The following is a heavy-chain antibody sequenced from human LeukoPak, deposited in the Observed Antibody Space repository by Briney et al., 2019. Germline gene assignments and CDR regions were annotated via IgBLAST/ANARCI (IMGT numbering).Heavy chain of an antibody. V-gene: IGHV1-46*01. J-gene: IGHJ5*02. D-gene: IGHD5-18*01. Sequence: ASVKVSCKASGYTFTSYYMHWMRQAPGQGLEWVGIINPSGGSTSYAQKFQGRVTMTRDTSTSTVYMELSSLRSEDTAVYYCAREPPAMGFDPWGQGTLVTVSS. CDR1: GYTFTSYY. CDR2: INPSGGST. CDR3: AREPPAMGFDP.